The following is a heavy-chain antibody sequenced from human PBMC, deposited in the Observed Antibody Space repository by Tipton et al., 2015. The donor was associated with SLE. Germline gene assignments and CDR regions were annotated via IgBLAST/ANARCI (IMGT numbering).Heavy chain of an antibody. Sequence: TLSLTCTVSGGSISSYYWSRIRQPAGKGLEWIGRIYASGSTNYNPSLKSRVTMSVDTSKNQFSPKLNSVTAADTAVYYCARGYCTSTSCLTPMDVWGKGTTVTVSS. CDR1: GGSISSYY. D-gene: IGHD2-2*01. V-gene: IGHV4-4*07. CDR2: IYASGST. J-gene: IGHJ6*03. CDR3: ARGYCTSTSCLTPMDV.